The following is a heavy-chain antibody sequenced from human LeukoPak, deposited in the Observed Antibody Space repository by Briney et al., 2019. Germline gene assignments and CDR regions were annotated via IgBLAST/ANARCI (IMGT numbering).Heavy chain of an antibody. D-gene: IGHD1-26*01. CDR3: ATDSGSSPTFDY. CDR2: IYYSGST. V-gene: IGHV4-59*08. J-gene: IGHJ4*02. Sequence: SETLSLTCTVSGGSISNYYWSWIRQPPGKGLEWIGYIYYSGSTNYNPSLKSRVTMSVDTSKNQFSLKLNSVTAADTAVYYCATDSGSSPTFDYWGQGTLVTVSS. CDR1: GGSISNYY.